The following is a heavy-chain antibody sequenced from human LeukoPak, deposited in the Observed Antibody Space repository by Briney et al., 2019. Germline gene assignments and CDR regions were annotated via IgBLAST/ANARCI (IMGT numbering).Heavy chain of an antibody. V-gene: IGHV3-30-3*01. Sequence: GGSLRLSCAASGFTFSSYAMHWVRQAPGKGLEWVAVISYDGSNKYYADSVKGRFTISRDNSKDTLYLQMNSLRAEDTAVYYCARDGIAVAVDAFDIWGQGTMVTVSS. CDR3: ARDGIAVAVDAFDI. D-gene: IGHD6-19*01. CDR2: ISYDGSNK. CDR1: GFTFSSYA. J-gene: IGHJ3*02.